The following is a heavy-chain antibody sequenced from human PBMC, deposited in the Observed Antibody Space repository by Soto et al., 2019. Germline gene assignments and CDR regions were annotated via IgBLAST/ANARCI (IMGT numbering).Heavy chain of an antibody. CDR1: GFTFGNAW. V-gene: IGHV3-15*07. D-gene: IGHD3-3*01. CDR2: IKSKTDGETT. CDR3: TTRITIFGVVNLSPIMDV. J-gene: IGHJ6*02. Sequence: GGSLRLSCAAAGFTFGNAWMNWVRQAPGKGLEWVGRIKSKTDGETTDYAAPVKGRFTISRDDSKNTLYLQMNSLKTEDTAVYYCTTRITIFGVVNLSPIMDVWGQGTTVTVSS.